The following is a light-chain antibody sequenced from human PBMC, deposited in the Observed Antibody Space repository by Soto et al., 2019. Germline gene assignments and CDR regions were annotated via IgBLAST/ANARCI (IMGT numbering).Light chain of an antibody. CDR1: SSDVGGYNY. J-gene: IGLJ1*01. CDR3: SSYSSSSTLDV. Sequence: QSALTQPASVSGSPGQSITISCTGTSSDVGGYNYVSWYQHHPGKAPKLIIYEVSNRPSGVSNRFSGSKSGNTASLTISGLQAEDEADYYCSSYSSSSTLDVFGTGTKVTVL. CDR2: EVS. V-gene: IGLV2-14*01.